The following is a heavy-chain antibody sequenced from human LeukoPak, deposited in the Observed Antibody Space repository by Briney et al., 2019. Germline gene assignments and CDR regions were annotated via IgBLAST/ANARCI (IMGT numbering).Heavy chain of an antibody. CDR1: GGSISSSYFY. Sequence: PSETLSLTCTVSGGSISSSYFYWDWIREPPGKGLEGIGSMYYSGSTYYNPSLKSRVTISVDTSKNQFSLKLSSVTAADTAVYYCARSSRDGYNYFDYWGQGTLVTVSS. CDR2: MYYSGST. V-gene: IGHV4-39*01. J-gene: IGHJ4*02. D-gene: IGHD5-24*01. CDR3: ARSSRDGYNYFDY.